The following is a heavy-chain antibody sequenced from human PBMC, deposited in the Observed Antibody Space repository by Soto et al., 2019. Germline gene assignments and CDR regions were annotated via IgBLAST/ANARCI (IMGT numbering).Heavy chain of an antibody. V-gene: IGHV3-7*04. CDR2: LKQDGSER. CDR1: GFSFSSYW. CDR3: ARVLHYYGSGSYYIRFDYYGMDV. D-gene: IGHD3-10*01. Sequence: GGSLRLSCVSSGFSFSSYWMSWVRQAPGKGLEWVANLKQDGSERYYVDSVKGRFTISRDNAQNSLYLQMNSLRAEDTAVYYCARVLHYYGSGSYYIRFDYYGMDVWGQGTTVTVSS. J-gene: IGHJ6*02.